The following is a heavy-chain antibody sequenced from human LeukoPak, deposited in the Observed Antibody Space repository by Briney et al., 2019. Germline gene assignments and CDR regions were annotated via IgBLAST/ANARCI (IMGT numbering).Heavy chain of an antibody. CDR1: GFTFSNYA. D-gene: IGHD6-19*01. CDR2: ISGSGAVT. V-gene: IGHV3-23*01. Sequence: GGSLRLPCAASGFTFSNYAMDWVRQAPGKGLEWVSAISGSGAVTYYADSVKGRFTFSRDNSKNTLYLQMTSLRAEDTAVYFCARQGGDWYAFDYWGQGTLVTVSS. J-gene: IGHJ4*02. CDR3: ARQGGDWYAFDY.